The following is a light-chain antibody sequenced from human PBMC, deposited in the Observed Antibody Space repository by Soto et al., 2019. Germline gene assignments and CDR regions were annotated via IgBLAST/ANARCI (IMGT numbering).Light chain of an antibody. CDR2: GAS. J-gene: IGKJ2*01. Sequence: DIVMTQSPDTLSVSPGERATLSCRASQSVNTYLAWYQQKSGQAPRLLIYGASTRATDIPARFSGSGSGTDFTLTISSLQSEDFAVYYCQQYNNWPYTFGQGTKLEIK. CDR3: QQYNNWPYT. CDR1: QSVNTY. V-gene: IGKV3-15*01.